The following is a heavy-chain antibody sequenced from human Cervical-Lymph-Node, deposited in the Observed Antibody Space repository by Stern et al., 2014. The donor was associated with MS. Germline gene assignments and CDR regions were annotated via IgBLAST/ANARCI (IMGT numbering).Heavy chain of an antibody. CDR3: ARGVVSNRAAATLHNLFDP. D-gene: IGHD2-15*01. J-gene: IGHJ5*02. V-gene: IGHV1-69*09. CDR2: IIPILGLP. Sequence: QVQLVQSGAEVKKPGSSVNVSCKASGGTFISSYAITWMRQAPGQGLVWMGRIIPILGLPNYAQKFQGRVTLTADTSTSTTYMELSSLRSEDTAVYYCARGVVSNRAAATLHNLFDPWGQGTLVTVSS. CDR1: GGTFISSYA.